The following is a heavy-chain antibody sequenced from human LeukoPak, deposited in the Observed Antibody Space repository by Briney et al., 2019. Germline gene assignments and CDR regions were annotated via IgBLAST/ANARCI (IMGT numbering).Heavy chain of an antibody. CDR3: ASIPSYYFDY. Sequence: SQTLSLTCTVSGGSISSGGYYWSWIRQPPGKGLEWIGYIYHSGSTFYNPSLKSRVTISVDRSKNQFSLKLSSVTAADTAVYYCASIPSYYFDYWGQGTLVTVSS. CDR1: GGSISSGGYY. V-gene: IGHV4-30-2*01. J-gene: IGHJ4*02. D-gene: IGHD6-6*01. CDR2: IYHSGST.